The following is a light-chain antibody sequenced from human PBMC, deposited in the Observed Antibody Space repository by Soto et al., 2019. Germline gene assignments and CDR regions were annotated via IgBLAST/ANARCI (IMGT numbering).Light chain of an antibody. CDR2: AAS. CDR3: QQYNSYPLT. J-gene: IGKJ4*01. CDR1: QGISSY. Sequence: AIRMTQSPSSLSASTGDRVTITCRASQGISSYLAWYQQKPGNAPQLLIYAASTLQSGVPSRFSGSGSGTDFTLTISSLQPDDFATYYCQQYNSYPLTFGGGTKVDIK. V-gene: IGKV1-8*01.